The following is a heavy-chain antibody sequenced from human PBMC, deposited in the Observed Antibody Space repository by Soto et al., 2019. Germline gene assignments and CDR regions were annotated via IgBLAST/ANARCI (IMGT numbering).Heavy chain of an antibody. J-gene: IGHJ5*02. CDR2: ISAYNGNT. CDR1: GYTFTSYG. CDR3: ARTSGYSSTDNWFDP. V-gene: IGHV1-18*01. D-gene: IGHD6-13*01. Sequence: ASVKVSCKASGYTFTSYGISWVRQSPGQGLEWMGWISAYNGNTNNAQRFQGRVAVTTDTSTSTAYMELMNLRSDDTAVYYCARTSGYSSTDNWFDPWGQGTLVTVSS.